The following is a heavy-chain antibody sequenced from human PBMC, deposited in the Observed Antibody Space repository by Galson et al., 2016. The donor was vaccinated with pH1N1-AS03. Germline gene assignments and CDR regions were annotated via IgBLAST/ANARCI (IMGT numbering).Heavy chain of an antibody. J-gene: IGHJ4*02. CDR1: GFTISNFG. V-gene: IGHV3-30*18. D-gene: IGHD3/OR15-3a*01. CDR3: ANDFNYDFWSGYSFY. Sequence: SLRLSFAASGFTISNFGMLWVRQAPGQGLEWVAIISFDGTNKYYADSVKGRFSISRDNSKNTLFLQMSALRAEDTAVYYCANDFNYDFWSGYSFYWGQGALVTVSS. CDR2: ISFDGTNK.